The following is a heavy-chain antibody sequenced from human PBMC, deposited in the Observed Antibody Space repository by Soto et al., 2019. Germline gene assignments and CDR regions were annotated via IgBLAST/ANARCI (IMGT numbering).Heavy chain of an antibody. J-gene: IGHJ5*02. CDR2: IYCSGST. CDR3: AGLHIGGWSNT. CDR1: GGSISGCDYY. V-gene: IGHV4-30-4*01. Sequence: PSETLSLTCTVSGGSISGCDYYWSWIRQPPGKGLEWIGYIYCSGSTYYNPSLKSRVTISVDTSKNQFSMKLSSVTAADTAVYYCAGLHIGGWSNTWGQGTLVTVSS. D-gene: IGHD2-21*01.